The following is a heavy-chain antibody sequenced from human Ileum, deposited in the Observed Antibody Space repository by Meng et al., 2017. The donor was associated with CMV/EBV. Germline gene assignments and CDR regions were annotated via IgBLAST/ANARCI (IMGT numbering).Heavy chain of an antibody. J-gene: IGHJ4*02. Sequence: EVQLGEGAGCLVQPGASLRLSCAACGFTFSSYAMSWVRQAPGKGLEWVSAIGGGGNTFYTDSVKDRFTISRDNSKNTQYLQMNSLRVEDTAIYYCVRYSSGWYDDYWGQGTLVTVSS. CDR3: VRYSSGWYDDY. V-gene: IGHV3-23*04. D-gene: IGHD6-19*01. CDR2: IGGGGNT. CDR1: GFTFSSYA.